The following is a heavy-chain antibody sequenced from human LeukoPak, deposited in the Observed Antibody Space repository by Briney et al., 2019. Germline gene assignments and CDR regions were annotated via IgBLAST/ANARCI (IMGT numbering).Heavy chain of an antibody. D-gene: IGHD3-22*01. CDR1: GFTFSRYS. V-gene: IGHV3-21*01. J-gene: IGHJ4*02. CDR2: ISSSSSYI. CDR3: ARERYYDSSGVALDY. Sequence: GGSLRLSCAASGFTFSRYSMNWVRQAPGKGLEWVSSISSSSSYIYYADSVKGRFTISRDNAKNSLYLQMNSLRAEDTAVYYCARERYYDSSGVALDYWGQGTLVTVSS.